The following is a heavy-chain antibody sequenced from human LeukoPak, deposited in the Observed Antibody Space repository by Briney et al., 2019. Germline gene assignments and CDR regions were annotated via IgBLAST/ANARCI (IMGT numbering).Heavy chain of an antibody. CDR3: ARQANHCSGNSCSALYFDS. CDR2: IYPGDSDT. D-gene: IGHD2-15*01. Sequence: GESLKISCKASGYTFINYWIAWVRQMPEKGLELMGLIYPGDSDTRYSPSFQGHVTISADKSINTAYLQWNSLEASDTATYCCARQANHCSGNSCSALYFDSWGQGTLVTVSS. CDR1: GYTFINYW. V-gene: IGHV5-51*01. J-gene: IGHJ4*02.